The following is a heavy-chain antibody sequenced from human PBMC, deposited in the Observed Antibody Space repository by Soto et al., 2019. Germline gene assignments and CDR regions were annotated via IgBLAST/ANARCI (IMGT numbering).Heavy chain of an antibody. V-gene: IGHV1-18*01. D-gene: IGHD3-22*01. CDR1: GYTFTTYG. Sequence: QVQLVQSGAEGNKPGASVKVSCKASGYTFTTYGMIWVRQAPGQGLDWMGGISTNNGNTKYAERLQGRVTMTTDTTTSTAYMELRSLRSDDTAVYYCARGPTDYYDNSGNYFLDYWGQGTLVTVSS. CDR2: ISTNNGNT. CDR3: ARGPTDYYDNSGNYFLDY. J-gene: IGHJ4*02.